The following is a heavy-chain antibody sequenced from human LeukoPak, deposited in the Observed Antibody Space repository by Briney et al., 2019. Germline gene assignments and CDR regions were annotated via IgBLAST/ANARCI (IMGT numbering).Heavy chain of an antibody. D-gene: IGHD5-18*01. CDR3: AKDTASSWWYFDL. Sequence: PSETLSLTCTVSGGSITNYYWSWIRQPPGKGLEWIGYMSYSGSTNYNPSLNSPVSISVDTSKNQFSLKLSPVTAADTAVYYCAKDTASSWWYFDLWGRGTLVTVSS. V-gene: IGHV4-59*01. CDR1: GGSITNYY. CDR2: MSYSGST. J-gene: IGHJ2*01.